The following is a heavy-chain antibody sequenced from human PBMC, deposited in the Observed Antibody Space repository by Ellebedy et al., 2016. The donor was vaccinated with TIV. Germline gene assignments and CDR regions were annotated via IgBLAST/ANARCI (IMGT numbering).Heavy chain of an antibody. V-gene: IGHV5-10-1*01. CDR2: IDPTDSYT. CDR1: GYSFTNYW. Sequence: GESLKISCKGSGYSFTNYWISWVRQMPGKGLEWMGKIDPTDSYTNYSPSFQGHVTISADKSISTAYLQWSGLKASDTAMYYRTRRTSSGYDYWGQGTLVTVSS. J-gene: IGHJ4*02. D-gene: IGHD6-19*01. CDR3: TRRTSSGYDY.